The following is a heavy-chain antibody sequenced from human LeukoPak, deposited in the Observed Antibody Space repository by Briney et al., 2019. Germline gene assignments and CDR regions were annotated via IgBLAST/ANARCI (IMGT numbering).Heavy chain of an antibody. CDR1: GFTFTGHY. V-gene: IGHV1-18*04. CDR2: ISAYNGNI. J-gene: IGHJ4*02. CDR3: ARPVGATKGVFDY. Sequence: ASVTVSCKASGFTFTGHYMHWVRQAPGQGLEWMGWISAYNGNINYAQKFQGRVTMTTDTSTSTAYMELRSLRSDDTAVYYCARPVGATKGVFDYWGEGTLVTVSS. D-gene: IGHD1-26*01.